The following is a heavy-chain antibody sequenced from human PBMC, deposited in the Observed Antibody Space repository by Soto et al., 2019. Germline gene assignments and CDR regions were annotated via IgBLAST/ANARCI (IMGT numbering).Heavy chain of an antibody. J-gene: IGHJ6*02. V-gene: IGHV4-34*01. CDR1: GGSFSGYY. CDR3: ARDRYYGSGRRSYGMDV. D-gene: IGHD3-10*01. Sequence: SETLSLTCAVYGGSFSGYYWSWIRQPPGKGLEWIGEINHSGSTNYNPSLKSRVTISVDTSKNQISLKLSSVTAADTAVYYCARDRYYGSGRRSYGMDVWGQGTTVS. CDR2: INHSGST.